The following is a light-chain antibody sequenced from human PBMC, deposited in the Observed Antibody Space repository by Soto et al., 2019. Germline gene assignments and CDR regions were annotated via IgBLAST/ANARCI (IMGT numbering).Light chain of an antibody. CDR3: QQFGSSLYT. V-gene: IGKV3-20*01. CDR1: QSVSASY. J-gene: IGKJ2*01. CDR2: GVS. Sequence: EIVLTQSPGTLPLSPGERATLSCRAGQSVSASYLAWYQQKAGQAPRLLIYGVSLRATGIPDRFSASGSGTDFTLTISRLEPEDFAVYYCQQFGSSLYTFGQGTKLEIK.